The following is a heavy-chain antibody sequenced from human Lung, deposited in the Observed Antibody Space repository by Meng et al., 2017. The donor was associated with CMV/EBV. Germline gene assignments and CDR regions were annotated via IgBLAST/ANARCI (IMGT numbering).Heavy chain of an antibody. J-gene: IGHJ4*02. CDR3: ARDNKWGPDY. Sequence: ASVXVSCKASGYTFTAHYFHWVRQAPGQGLEWMGWIHPHSGDTNYAQQFQGRVTLTRDTSINTGYMELTRLTSDDTAVYYFARDNKWGPDYWGQGTLVTVSS. CDR1: GYTFTAHY. D-gene: IGHD7-27*01. CDR2: IHPHSGDT. V-gene: IGHV1-2*02.